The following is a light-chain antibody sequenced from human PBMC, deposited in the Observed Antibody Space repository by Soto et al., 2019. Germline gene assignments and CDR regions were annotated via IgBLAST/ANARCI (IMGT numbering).Light chain of an antibody. CDR3: QQYYNTPYT. J-gene: IGKJ2*01. V-gene: IGKV3-15*01. Sequence: EIVMTQSPATLSVSPGEGATLSCRASQGIGSTLAWYQQKPGQTPRLLIYGASTRATGVPARFSGSASGTEFTLTITSLQSEDFAVYYCQQYYNTPYTFGQGTKLEIK. CDR1: QGIGST. CDR2: GAS.